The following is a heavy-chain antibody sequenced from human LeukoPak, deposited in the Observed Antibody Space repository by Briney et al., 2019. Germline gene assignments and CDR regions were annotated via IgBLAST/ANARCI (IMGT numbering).Heavy chain of an antibody. CDR1: GYSISSGYY. V-gene: IGHV4-38-2*01. D-gene: IGHD5-12*01. J-gene: IGHJ6*03. CDR3: ASNEATSNYYYYMDV. Sequence: PSETLSLTCAVSGYSISSGYYWGWIRQPPGKGLEWIGRIYHSVSTYYNPSLKSRVTISVDTSKNQFSLKLSSVTAADTAVYYCASNEATSNYYYYMDVWGKGTTVTVSS. CDR2: IYHSVST.